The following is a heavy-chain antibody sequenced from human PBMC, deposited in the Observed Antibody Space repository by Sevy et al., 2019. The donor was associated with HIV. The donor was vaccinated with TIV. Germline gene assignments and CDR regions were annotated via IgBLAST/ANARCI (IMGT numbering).Heavy chain of an antibody. J-gene: IGHJ4*02. CDR1: GFTFSSYS. Sequence: GGSLRLSCAASGFTFSSYSMNWVHQAPGKGLEWVSSISSSSSYIYYADSVKGRFTISRDNAKNSLYLQMNSLRAEDTAVYYCAREGSSLWDGYNRGFDYWGQGTLVTVSS. CDR3: AREGSSLWDGYNRGFDY. V-gene: IGHV3-21*01. CDR2: ISSSSSYI. D-gene: IGHD3-16*02.